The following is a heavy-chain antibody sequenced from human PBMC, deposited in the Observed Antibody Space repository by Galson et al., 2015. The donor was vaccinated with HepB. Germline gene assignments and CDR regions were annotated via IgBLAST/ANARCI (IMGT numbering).Heavy chain of an antibody. CDR2: IWYDGSNK. Sequence: SLRLSCAASGFTFSSYGMHWVRQAPGKGLEWVAVIWYDGSNKYYADSVKGRFTISRDNSKNTLYLQMNSLRAEDTAVYYCARAGRRRGSSGYYSEHDYWGQGTLVTVSS. J-gene: IGHJ4*02. CDR1: GFTFSSYG. V-gene: IGHV3-33*08. D-gene: IGHD3-22*01. CDR3: ARAGRRRGSSGYYSEHDY.